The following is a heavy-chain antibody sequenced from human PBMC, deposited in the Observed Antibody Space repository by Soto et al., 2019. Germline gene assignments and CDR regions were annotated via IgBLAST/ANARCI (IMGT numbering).Heavy chain of an antibody. Sequence: QVQLVQSGAEVKKPGSSVKVSCKASGGIFSTYAISWLRQAPGQGLEWMGGIIPLFGTPNYAQRFQGRVTITAEESTSTDYMELSRLRSEDTAVYYCARDRYDYGSGNYYNRIDFWGQGTLVTVSS. J-gene: IGHJ4*02. CDR3: ARDRYDYGSGNYYNRIDF. CDR1: GGIFSTYA. D-gene: IGHD3-10*01. CDR2: IIPLFGTP. V-gene: IGHV1-69*01.